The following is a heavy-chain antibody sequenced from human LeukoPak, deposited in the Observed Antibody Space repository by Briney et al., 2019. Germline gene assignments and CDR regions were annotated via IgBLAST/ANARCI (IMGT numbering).Heavy chain of an antibody. J-gene: IGHJ4*02. V-gene: IGHV3-11*04. Sequence: GGSLRLSCAASGFTLSDNYMSWIRQAPGKGLEWVSYISTRGTTVYYADSVKGRFTISRDNAKNSLYLQMNSLRAEDTALYYCASSLTSAAGSQTDYWGQGTLVTVPS. D-gene: IGHD6-13*01. CDR2: ISTRGTTV. CDR1: GFTLSDNY. CDR3: ASSLTSAAGSQTDY.